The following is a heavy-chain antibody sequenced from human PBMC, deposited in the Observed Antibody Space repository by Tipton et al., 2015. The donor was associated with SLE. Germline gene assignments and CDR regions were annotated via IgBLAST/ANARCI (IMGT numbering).Heavy chain of an antibody. CDR2: IYYSGST. J-gene: IGHJ4*02. V-gene: IGHV4-59*01. Sequence: LRLSCAVSGGSISSYYWSWIRQPPGKGLEWIGYIYYSGSTNYNPSLKSRVTISVDTSKNQFSLKLSSVTAADTAVYYCARGDCSSTSCLDYWGQGTLVTVSS. CDR3: ARGDCSSTSCLDY. CDR1: GGSISSYY. D-gene: IGHD2-2*01.